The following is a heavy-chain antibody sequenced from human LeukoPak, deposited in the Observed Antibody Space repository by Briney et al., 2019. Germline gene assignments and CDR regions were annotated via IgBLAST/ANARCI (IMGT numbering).Heavy chain of an antibody. V-gene: IGHV4-59*01. CDR2: IYYSGST. J-gene: IGHJ1*01. CDR3: ARDRGSSGWEGFQH. Sequence: SETLSLTCTVSGGSISSYYWSWIRQPPGMGLEWIGYIYYSGSTNYNPSLKSRVTISVDTSKNQFSLKLSSVTAADTAVYYCARDRGSSGWEGFQHWGQGTLVTVSS. D-gene: IGHD6-19*01. CDR1: GGSISSYY.